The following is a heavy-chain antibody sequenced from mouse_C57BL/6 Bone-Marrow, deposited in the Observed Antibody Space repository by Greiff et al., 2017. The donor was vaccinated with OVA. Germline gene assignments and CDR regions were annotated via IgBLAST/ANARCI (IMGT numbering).Heavy chain of an antibody. CDR3: AKGYRI. CDR1: GYTFTSYW. V-gene: IGHV1-59*01. Sequence: VQLQQPGAELVRPGASVKLSCKASGYTFTSYWMHWVKQRPGQGLEWIGEIDPSDSYTNYNQKFKGKATLTVDTSSSTAYMQLSSLTSEDSAVYYCAKGYRIWGQGTTLTVSS. CDR2: IDPSDSYT. D-gene: IGHD2-2*01. J-gene: IGHJ2*01.